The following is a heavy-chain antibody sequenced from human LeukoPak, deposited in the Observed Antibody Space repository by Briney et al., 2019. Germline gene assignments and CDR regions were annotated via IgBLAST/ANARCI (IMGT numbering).Heavy chain of an antibody. D-gene: IGHD2-21*02. CDR3: ARAPVVVTPPPDY. V-gene: IGHV3-30*04. CDR1: GFTFSSYA. Sequence: PGRSLRLSCAASGFTFSSYAMHWVRQAPGKGLEWVAVISYDGSNKYCADSVKGRFTISRDNSKNTLYLQMNSLRAEDTAVYYCARAPVVVTPPPDYWGQGTLVTVSS. J-gene: IGHJ4*02. CDR2: ISYDGSNK.